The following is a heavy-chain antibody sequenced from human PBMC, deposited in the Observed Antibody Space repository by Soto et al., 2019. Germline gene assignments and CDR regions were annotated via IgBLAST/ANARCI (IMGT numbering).Heavy chain of an antibody. CDR1: GFTFRTYT. D-gene: IGHD3-10*01. Sequence: LRLSCISSGFTFRTYTMNWVRQAPGKGLEWVSGIRGFSPYTFYAESVRGRFTISRDNAKNSLFLQMDSLRAEDTAVYYCARDRGYDAHDYYYNAMDVWGQGTTVTVSS. J-gene: IGHJ6*02. CDR2: IRGFSPYT. CDR3: ARDRGYDAHDYYYNAMDV. V-gene: IGHV3-21*01.